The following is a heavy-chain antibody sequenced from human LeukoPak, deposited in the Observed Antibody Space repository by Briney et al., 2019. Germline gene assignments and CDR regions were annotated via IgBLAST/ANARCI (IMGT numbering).Heavy chain of an antibody. CDR3: ARDLGIAVAATSSFDY. CDR1: GFTFSSYG. J-gene: IGHJ4*02. CDR2: LWYDGSNK. Sequence: GRSLRLSCAASGFTFSSYGMPWVRQAPGKGLEWVAVLWYDGSNKYYADSVKGRFTIPRDNSKNTLYLQMNSLRAEDTAVYYCARDLGIAVAATSSFDYWGQGTLVTVSS. D-gene: IGHD6-19*01. V-gene: IGHV3-33*01.